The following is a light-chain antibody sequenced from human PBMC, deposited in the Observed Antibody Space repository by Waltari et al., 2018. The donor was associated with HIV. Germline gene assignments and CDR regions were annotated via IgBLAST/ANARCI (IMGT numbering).Light chain of an antibody. Sequence: NFILTQPHSVSESPGKTVTISCARSSVGIASNSVQWYQQQPRRAPTPMIHEDNQSTPGVPHRFPGSIHSSSNSAPLTIYDLKTEDEADYYCQSYDSTNPCIFGTGTRVTVL. J-gene: IGLJ1*01. CDR1: SVGIASNS. CDR3: QSYDSTNPCI. V-gene: IGLV6-57*03. CDR2: EDN.